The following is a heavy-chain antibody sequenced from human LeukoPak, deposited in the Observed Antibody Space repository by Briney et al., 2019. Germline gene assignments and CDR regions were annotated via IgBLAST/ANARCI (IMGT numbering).Heavy chain of an antibody. Sequence: SETLSLTCTVSGGSVSSNIYYWNWIRQPPGKGLEWIGYIYYIGSTNYNPSLKSRVTISVDTSKNPSSLKLTSLTAADTAVYYCAREDSSGYSGYWGQGTLVTVSS. V-gene: IGHV4-61*01. D-gene: IGHD3-22*01. CDR3: AREDSSGYSGY. J-gene: IGHJ4*02. CDR2: IYYIGST. CDR1: GGSVSSNIYY.